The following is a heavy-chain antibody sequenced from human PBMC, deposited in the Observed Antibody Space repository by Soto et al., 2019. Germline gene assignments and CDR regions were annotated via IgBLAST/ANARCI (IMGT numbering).Heavy chain of an antibody. D-gene: IGHD3-3*01. CDR2: ISYDGSNK. CDR1: GFTFSSYG. V-gene: IGHV3-30*18. J-gene: IGHJ6*02. Sequence: GGSLRLSCAASGFTFSSYGMHWVRQAPGKGLEWVAVISYDGSNKYYADSVKGRFTISRDNSKNTLYLQMNSLRAEDTAVYYCAKDGDFWSGSPVVPGYYYGMDVWGQGTTVTVSS. CDR3: AKDGDFWSGSPVVPGYYYGMDV.